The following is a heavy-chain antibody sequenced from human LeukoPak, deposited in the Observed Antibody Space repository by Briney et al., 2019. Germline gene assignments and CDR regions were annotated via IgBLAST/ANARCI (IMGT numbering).Heavy chain of an antibody. V-gene: IGHV3-23*01. CDR3: AKEKRVGVTPPYFDY. D-gene: IGHD1-26*01. CDR2: ISGSDGST. Sequence: GGSLRLSCAASGFTFSSYAMSWVRQAPGKGLEWVSTISGSDGSTYYADSVKGRFTISRDNSKNTLYLQMNSLRAEDTAVYYCAKEKRVGVTPPYFDYWGQGTLVTVSS. J-gene: IGHJ4*02. CDR1: GFTFSSYA.